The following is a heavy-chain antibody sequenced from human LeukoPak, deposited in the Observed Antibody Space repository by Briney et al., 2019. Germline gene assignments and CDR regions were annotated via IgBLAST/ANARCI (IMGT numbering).Heavy chain of an antibody. Sequence: PSETLSLTCAVYGGSFSGYYWSWIRQPPGKGLEWIGEINHSGSTNYNPSLKSRVTISIDTSKNLFSLKLSSVTAADTAVYYCARAMIVVIITTPGYFDLWGRGTLVTVSS. CDR3: ARAMIVVIITTPGYFDL. J-gene: IGHJ2*01. V-gene: IGHV4-34*01. CDR1: GGSFSGYY. D-gene: IGHD3-22*01. CDR2: INHSGST.